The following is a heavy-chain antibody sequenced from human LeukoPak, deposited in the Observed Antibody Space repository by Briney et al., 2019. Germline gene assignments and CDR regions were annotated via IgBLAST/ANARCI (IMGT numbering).Heavy chain of an antibody. Sequence: GGSLRLSCAASGFTLSSHEVNWVRQAPGKGLEWVGRIKSKTDSETTDYAAPVKGRFTISTDDSENTLYLQMSSLKTEDTAVYYCTTDISAVLYWGQGTLVTVSS. CDR1: GFTLSSHE. CDR3: TTDISAVLY. V-gene: IGHV3-15*01. D-gene: IGHD1-14*01. CDR2: IKSKTDSETT. J-gene: IGHJ4*02.